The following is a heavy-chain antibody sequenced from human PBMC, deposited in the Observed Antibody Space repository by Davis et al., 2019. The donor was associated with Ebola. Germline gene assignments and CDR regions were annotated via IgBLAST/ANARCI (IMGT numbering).Heavy chain of an antibody. CDR2: ISSSSSYI. CDR3: ARDAGPYQLLRYYYYYMDV. D-gene: IGHD2-2*01. J-gene: IGHJ6*03. CDR1: GFTFSSYS. V-gene: IGHV3-21*01. Sequence: GESLKISCAASGFTFSSYSMNWVRQAPGKGLEWVSSISSSSSYIYYADSVKGRFTISRDNAKNSLYLQMNSLRAEDTAVYYCARDAGPYQLLRYYYYYMDVWGKGTTVTVSS.